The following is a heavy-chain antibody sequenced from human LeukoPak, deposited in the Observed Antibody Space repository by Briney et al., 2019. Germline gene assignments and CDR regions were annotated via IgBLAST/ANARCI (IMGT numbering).Heavy chain of an antibody. D-gene: IGHD5-12*01. CDR3: ARSGTGYEKTFFDS. Sequence: GGSLRLSCAASGFTCSDYYMSWLRQAPGKARECVSFNSSSSSNINYAHPVTGRFTMSRDNAKNSFYLQMTSLRAEDTAVYYCARSGTGYEKTFFDSWGQGTLVTVSS. V-gene: IGHV3-11*06. CDR2: NSSSSSNI. J-gene: IGHJ5*01. CDR1: GFTCSDYY.